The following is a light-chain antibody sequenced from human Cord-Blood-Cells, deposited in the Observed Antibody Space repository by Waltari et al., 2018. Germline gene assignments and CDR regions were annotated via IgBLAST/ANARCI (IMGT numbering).Light chain of an antibody. CDR3: SSYTSSSTLVV. CDR2: DVS. J-gene: IGLJ2*01. CDR1: SSDVGGYKY. V-gene: IGLV2-14*03. Sequence: QSALTQPASVSGSPGQSITLSCTGTSSDVGGYKYVSWYQPHPGKAPKLMIYDVSNRPSGVSNRFSGSKSGNTASLTISGLQAEDEADYYCSSYTSSSTLVVFGGGTKLTVL.